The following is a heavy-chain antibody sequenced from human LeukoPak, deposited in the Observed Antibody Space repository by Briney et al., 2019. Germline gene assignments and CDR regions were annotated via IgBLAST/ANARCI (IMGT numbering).Heavy chain of an antibody. J-gene: IGHJ4*02. CDR2: MNPNTGRT. CDR1: RYAFTSYD. Sequence: ASVKVSCKASRYAFTSYDINWVREAAGHGLEWMGWMNPNTGRTGYAQKFQGRITMTRDTSINTAYMELTNLRSEDTAIYYCARLSQTPDYYTLGGYYYLGYWGQGTPVTVSS. CDR3: ARLSQTPDYYTLGGYYYLGY. V-gene: IGHV1-8*01. D-gene: IGHD3-10*01.